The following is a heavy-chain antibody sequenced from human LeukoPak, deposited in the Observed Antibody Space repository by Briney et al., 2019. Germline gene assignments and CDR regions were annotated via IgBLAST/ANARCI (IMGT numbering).Heavy chain of an antibody. D-gene: IGHD5-18*01. CDR1: GYTFTGYY. J-gene: IGHJ4*02. Sequence: ASVKVSCKASGYTFTGYYIHWVRQAPGQGLEWMGSINPNSGGTNYAQKFQGRITMTWDTSIDTAYMELSRLRSDDTAVYYCARLRRYGPIIFLGYFDYWGQGTLVTVSS. CDR2: INPNSGGT. CDR3: ARLRRYGPIIFLGYFDY. V-gene: IGHV1-2*02.